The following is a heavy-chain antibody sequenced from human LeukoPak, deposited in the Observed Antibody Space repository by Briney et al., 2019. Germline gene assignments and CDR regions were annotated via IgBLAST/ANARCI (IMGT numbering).Heavy chain of an antibody. J-gene: IGHJ4*02. Sequence: ASVKVSCKASGYTFTGYYMHWVRQAPGQGLEWMGWINPNSGGTNYAQKFQGRVTMTRDTSISTAYMELSRLRSDDTAVYYCARSPIGSSDMVRGVPPVYYFDYWGQGTLVTVSS. CDR3: ARSPIGSSDMVRGVPPVYYFDY. CDR1: GYTFTGYY. V-gene: IGHV1-2*02. CDR2: INPNSGGT. D-gene: IGHD3-10*01.